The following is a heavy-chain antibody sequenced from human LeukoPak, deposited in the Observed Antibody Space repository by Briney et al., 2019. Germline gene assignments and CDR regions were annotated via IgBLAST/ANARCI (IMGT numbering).Heavy chain of an antibody. V-gene: IGHV4-59*01. CDR2: IYYSGST. D-gene: IGHD3-9*01. CDR3: ARYATSYDILTGYYSYYFDY. Sequence: SETLSLTCAVYGGSFSGYYWSWIRQPPGKGLEWIGYIYYSGSTNYNPSLKSRVTISVDTSKNQFSLKLSSVTAADTAVYYCARYATSYDILTGYYSYYFDYWGQGTLVTVSS. J-gene: IGHJ4*02. CDR1: GGSFSGYY.